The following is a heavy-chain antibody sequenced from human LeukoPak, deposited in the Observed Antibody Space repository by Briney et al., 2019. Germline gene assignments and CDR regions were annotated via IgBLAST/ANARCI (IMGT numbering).Heavy chain of an antibody. D-gene: IGHD3-16*02. Sequence: SVKVSCKASGGTFSSYAISWVRQAPGQGLEWMGRIIPILGIANYAQRFQGRVTITADKSTSTAYMELSSLRSEDTAVYYCAREDYDYVWGSYRYNWFDPWGQGTLVTVSS. V-gene: IGHV1-69*04. CDR1: GGTFSSYA. CDR2: IIPILGIA. J-gene: IGHJ5*02. CDR3: AREDYDYVWGSYRYNWFDP.